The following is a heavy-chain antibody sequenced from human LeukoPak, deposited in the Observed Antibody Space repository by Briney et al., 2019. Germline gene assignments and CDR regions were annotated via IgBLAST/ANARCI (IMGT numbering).Heavy chain of an antibody. V-gene: IGHV4-59*01. CDR3: ARGVGDYVWGSYRNTAYYFDY. Sequence: PSETLSLTCTVSGGSISSYYWSWIRQPPGKGLEWIGYIYYSGSTNYNPSLKSRVTISVDTSKNQFSLKLSSVTAADTAIYYCARGVGDYVWGSYRNTAYYFDYWGQGTLVTVSS. J-gene: IGHJ4*02. D-gene: IGHD3-16*02. CDR1: GGSISSYY. CDR2: IYYSGST.